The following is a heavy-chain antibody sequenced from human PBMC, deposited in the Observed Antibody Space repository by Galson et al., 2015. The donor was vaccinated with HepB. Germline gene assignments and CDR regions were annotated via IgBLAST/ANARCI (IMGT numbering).Heavy chain of an antibody. CDR3: AKDISPAYSSGWYGSVIDY. CDR2: INWDGGST. CDR1: GFTFDDFT. J-gene: IGHJ4*02. V-gene: IGHV3-43*01. Sequence: SLRLSCAASGFTFDDFTMHWVRQAPGKGLEWAALINWDGGSTYYADSVKGRFTISRDNSKNSLYLQMNSLRTEDTALYYCAKDISPAYSSGWYGSVIDYWSQGSLVTVSS. D-gene: IGHD6-19*01.